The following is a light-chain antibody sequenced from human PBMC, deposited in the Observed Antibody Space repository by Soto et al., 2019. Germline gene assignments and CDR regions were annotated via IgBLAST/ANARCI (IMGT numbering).Light chain of an antibody. V-gene: IGLV2-23*02. CDR1: SSDVGSYNL. Sequence: QSALTQPASVSGSPGQSITISCTGTSSDVGSYNLVSWYQQQHPGKAPKLMIYEVTKRPSGVSNRFSGSKSGNTASQTISGLQAEDEADYYCCSYAGSVAYVFGTGTKLTVL. CDR2: EVT. J-gene: IGLJ1*01. CDR3: CSYAGSVAYV.